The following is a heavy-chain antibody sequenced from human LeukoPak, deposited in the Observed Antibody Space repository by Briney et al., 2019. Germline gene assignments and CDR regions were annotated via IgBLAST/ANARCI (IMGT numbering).Heavy chain of an antibody. CDR2: IYYSGST. CDR3: ARGIAVAGTGPDAFDI. V-gene: IGHV4-61*05. D-gene: IGHD6-19*01. CDR1: GDSVTYSFYY. J-gene: IGHJ3*02. Sequence: PSETLSLTCTVSGDSVTYSFYYWAWFRQPPGKGLEWIGYIYYSGSTNYNPSLKSRVTISVDTSKNQFSLKLSSVTAADTAVYYCARGIAVAGTGPDAFDIWGQGTMVTVSS.